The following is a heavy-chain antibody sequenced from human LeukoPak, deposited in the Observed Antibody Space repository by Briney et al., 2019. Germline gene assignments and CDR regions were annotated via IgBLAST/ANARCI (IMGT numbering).Heavy chain of an antibody. V-gene: IGHV3-9*01. CDR1: GFTFDDYA. Sequence: GGSLRLSCAAAGFTFDDYAMHWVRQIPGKGLEWVSGISWNSAVIGYADSVKGRFTISRDNAKNSLYLEMNSLRGEDTALYYCAKAFRTNSNYYYGLDVWGQGTTVTVSS. J-gene: IGHJ6*02. CDR3: AKAFRTNSNYYYGLDV. CDR2: ISWNSAVI. D-gene: IGHD2-8*01.